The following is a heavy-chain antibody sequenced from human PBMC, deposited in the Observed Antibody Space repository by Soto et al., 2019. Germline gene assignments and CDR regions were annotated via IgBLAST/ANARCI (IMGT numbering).Heavy chain of an antibody. CDR3: AKGSLRYYDILTGYLEASDAFDI. CDR2: ISGSGGST. D-gene: IGHD3-9*01. V-gene: IGHV3-23*01. Sequence: PSETLSLTCTVSGGSFSPNYWSWVRQAPGKGLEWVSAISGSGGSTYYADSVKGRFTISRDNSKNTLYLQMNSLRAEDTAVYYCAKGSLRYYDILTGYLEASDAFDIWGQGTMVTVSS. J-gene: IGHJ3*02. CDR1: GGSFSPNY.